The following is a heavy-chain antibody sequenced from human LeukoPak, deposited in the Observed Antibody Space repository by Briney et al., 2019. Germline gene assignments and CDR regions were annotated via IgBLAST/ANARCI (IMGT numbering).Heavy chain of an antibody. CDR2: IYYSGST. CDR1: GGSISSSSYY. D-gene: IGHD3-22*01. J-gene: IGHJ4*02. Sequence: SETLSLTCTVSGGSISSSSYYWGWIRQPPGKGLEWIGSIYYSGSTYYNPSLKSRVTISVDTSKNQFSLKLSSVTAADTAVCYCARHAYDSSGYYYDYWGQGTLVTVSS. V-gene: IGHV4-39*01. CDR3: ARHAYDSSGYYYDY.